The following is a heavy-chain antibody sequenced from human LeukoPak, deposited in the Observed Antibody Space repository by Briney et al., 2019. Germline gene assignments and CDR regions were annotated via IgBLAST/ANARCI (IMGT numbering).Heavy chain of an antibody. J-gene: IGHJ4*02. CDR1: GFSFTSYA. CDR3: AMTYYFDSSGYYKLDY. V-gene: IGHV3-53*01. Sequence: GSLRLSCAASGFSFTSYAMSWVRHTPGKGLEWVSVIYSGGSTYYADSVKGRFTISRDNSKNTLYLQMNSLRAEDTAVYYCAMTYYFDSSGYYKLDYWGQGTLVTVSS. D-gene: IGHD3-22*01. CDR2: IYSGGST.